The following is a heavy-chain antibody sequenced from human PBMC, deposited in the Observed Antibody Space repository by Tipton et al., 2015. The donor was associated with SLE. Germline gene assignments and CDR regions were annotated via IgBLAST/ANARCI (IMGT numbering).Heavy chain of an antibody. CDR1: GGSISGYY. CDR2: IYYRGDT. D-gene: IGHD1-26*01. Sequence: TLSLTCTVSGGSISGYYWSWIRQPPGKGLEWIGYIYYRGDTNYNPSLKSRIAMSVDTSKNQFSLNLTSVTAADTAVYYCAKERPNTESYYNWFDPWGQGTQVTVSS. CDR3: AKERPNTESYYNWFDP. J-gene: IGHJ5*02. V-gene: IGHV4-59*01.